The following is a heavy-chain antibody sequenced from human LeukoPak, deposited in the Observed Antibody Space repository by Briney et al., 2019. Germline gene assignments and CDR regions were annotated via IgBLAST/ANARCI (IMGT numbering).Heavy chain of an antibody. J-gene: IGHJ6*02. CDR3: AREGRRYPVYYYYGMDV. CDR1: GFTFSSYA. CDR2: ISYGGSNK. Sequence: GGSLRLSCAASGFTFSSYAMHWVRQAPGKGLEWVSVISYGGSNKYYADSVKGRFTISRDNSKNTLYLQMNSLRAEDTAVYYCAREGRRYPVYYYYGMDVWGQGTTVTVSS. D-gene: IGHD3-9*01. V-gene: IGHV3-30-3*01.